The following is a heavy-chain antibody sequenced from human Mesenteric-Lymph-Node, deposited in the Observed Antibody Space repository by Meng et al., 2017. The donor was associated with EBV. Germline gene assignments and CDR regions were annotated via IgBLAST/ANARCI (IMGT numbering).Heavy chain of an antibody. D-gene: IGHD3-10*01. CDR2: VYHSGSA. CDR1: GGSITNSNW. J-gene: IGHJ4*02. Sequence: GQRQGWGLGRGSASGTLSLPCAFSGGSITNSNWGSWVRQVPGKGLEWIAEVYHSGSANYNPSLESRVTVSVDRSNNHFSLKVTSVTAADTAVYYCARVGWGVRGYYFDYWGQGTLVTVSS. V-gene: IGHV4-4*02. CDR3: ARVGWGVRGYYFDY.